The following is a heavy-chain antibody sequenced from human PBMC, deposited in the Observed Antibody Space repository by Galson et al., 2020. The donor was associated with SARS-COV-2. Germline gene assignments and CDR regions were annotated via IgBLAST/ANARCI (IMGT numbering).Heavy chain of an antibody. Sequence: GGSLRLSCAASGFTFSSYAMHWVRQAPGKGLEWVAVISYDGSNKYYADSVKGRFTISRDNSKNTLYLQMNSLRAEDTAVYYCARSYSGSYYGAFDIWGQGTMVTVSS. CDR3: ARSYSGSYYGAFDI. CDR2: ISYDGSNK. J-gene: IGHJ3*02. D-gene: IGHD1-26*01. V-gene: IGHV3-30*04. CDR1: GFTFSSYA.